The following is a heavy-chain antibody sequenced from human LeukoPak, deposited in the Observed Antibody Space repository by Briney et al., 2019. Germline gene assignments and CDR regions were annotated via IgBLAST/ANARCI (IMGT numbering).Heavy chain of an antibody. CDR3: ARPHSKGFVSSWDY. V-gene: IGHV1-69*04. J-gene: IGHJ4*02. CDR2: IIPILDMP. D-gene: IGHD6-13*01. Sequence: SVKVSCKASGDTFSSYGFSWVRQAPGQGLEWTGRIIPILDMPTYTQKFKDRVTITADKSTSTVYMEVSSLTSEDTAVYYCARPHSKGFVSSWDYWGQGTLVTVSS. CDR1: GDTFSSYG.